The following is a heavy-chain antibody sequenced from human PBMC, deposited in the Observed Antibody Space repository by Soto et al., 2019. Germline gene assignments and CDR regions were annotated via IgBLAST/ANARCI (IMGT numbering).Heavy chain of an antibody. CDR3: KADYYYYGMDV. J-gene: IGHJ6*02. CDR1: GFTFSSYG. V-gene: IGHV3-30*03. CDR2: ISYDGSNK. Sequence: QVQRVESGGGVVQPGRSLRLSCAASGFTFSSYGMHWVRQAPGKGLEWVAVISYDGSNKYYSDSVKGRFTISRDNSKNTLYLQMNILRAEDTAVYYCKADYYYYGMDVWGQGTTVTVSS.